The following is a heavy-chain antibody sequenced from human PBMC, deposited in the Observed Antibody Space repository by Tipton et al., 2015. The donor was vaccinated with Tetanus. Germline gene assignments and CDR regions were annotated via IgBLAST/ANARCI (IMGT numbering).Heavy chain of an antibody. V-gene: IGHV3-30*03. CDR2: ISNDASHI. CDR3: ARDRHSYESSGYYLFDN. Sequence: SLRLSCVASGYNFRNTGMHWVRQAPGKGLEWVAVISNDASHIYYADSVRGRFTMSRENNKNTVHLQMNRLRPDDTAVYYCARDRHSYESSGYYLFDNCCQGALVTFSS. CDR1: GYNFRNTG. J-gene: IGHJ4*02. D-gene: IGHD3-22*01.